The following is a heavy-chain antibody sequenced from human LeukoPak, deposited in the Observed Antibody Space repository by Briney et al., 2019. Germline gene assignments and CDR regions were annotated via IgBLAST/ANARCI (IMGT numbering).Heavy chain of an antibody. D-gene: IGHD3-22*01. V-gene: IGHV1-69*04. CDR2: IIPNLGTT. CDR3: ATTNDGGGYQWGDFFDF. J-gene: IGHJ4*02. Sequence: GASVKVSCKASGGTSNSHAISWVRQAPGQGLEWMGRIIPNLGTTNRAQNFQDRVTLTADKSTNTAYMELTSLTSDDTDAYYCATTNDGGGYQWGDFFDFWGQGTPGTVSS. CDR1: GGTSNSHA.